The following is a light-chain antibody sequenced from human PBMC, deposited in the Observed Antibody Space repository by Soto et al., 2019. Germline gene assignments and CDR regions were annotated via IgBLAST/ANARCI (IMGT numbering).Light chain of an antibody. J-gene: IGLJ2*01. CDR3: AAWDDSLSGVV. CDR2: RNN. V-gene: IGLV1-47*01. CDR1: SSNIGSNY. Sequence: QAVLTQPPSASGTPGQRGTISCSGSSSNIGSNYVYWYQKLPGTAPKLLIYRNNQRPSGVPDRFSGSKSGTSASLAISGLRSEDKADYYCAAWDDSLSGVVFGGRIKLTVL.